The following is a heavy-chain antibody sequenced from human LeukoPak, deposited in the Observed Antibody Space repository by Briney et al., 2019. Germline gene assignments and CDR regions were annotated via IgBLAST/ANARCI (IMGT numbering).Heavy chain of an antibody. CDR3: ARLRAHDYDFWSGYLNAFDM. CDR1: GYSFTSYW. Sequence: GESLKISCKGSGYSFTSYWIGWVRQMPGKGLEWMGIIYPGDSDTRYSPSFQGQVTISADKSISTAYLQWSSLKASDTATNYCARLRAHDYDFWSGYLNAFDMWGQGTMVTVSS. V-gene: IGHV5-51*01. D-gene: IGHD3-3*01. CDR2: IYPGDSDT. J-gene: IGHJ3*02.